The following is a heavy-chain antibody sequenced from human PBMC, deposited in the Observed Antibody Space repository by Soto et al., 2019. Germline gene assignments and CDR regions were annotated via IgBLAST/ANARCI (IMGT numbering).Heavy chain of an antibody. CDR1: GFTFSSYS. V-gene: IGHV3-21*01. J-gene: IGHJ4*02. CDR3: ARDQSSSSWPNFDY. CDR2: ISSSSSYI. D-gene: IGHD6-13*01. Sequence: GGSLRLSCAASGFTFSSYSMNWVRQAPGKGLEWVSSISSSSSYIYYADSVKGRFTISRDNAKNSLYLQMNSLRAEDTAVYYCARDQSSSSWPNFDYWGQGTLVTVSS.